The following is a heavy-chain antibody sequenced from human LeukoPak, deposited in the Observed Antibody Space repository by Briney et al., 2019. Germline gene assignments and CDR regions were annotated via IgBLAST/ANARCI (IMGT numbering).Heavy chain of an antibody. CDR2: ISYDGSNK. D-gene: IGHD3-16*02. CDR1: GFTFSSYA. CDR3: ARAGGDYVWGSYRYDFDY. Sequence: GGSLRLSCAASGFTFSSYAMHWVRQAPGKGLEWVAVISYDGSNKYYADSVEGRFTISRDNSKNTLYLQMNSLRAEDTAVYYCARAGGDYVWGSYRYDFDYWGQGTLVTVSS. V-gene: IGHV3-30-3*01. J-gene: IGHJ4*02.